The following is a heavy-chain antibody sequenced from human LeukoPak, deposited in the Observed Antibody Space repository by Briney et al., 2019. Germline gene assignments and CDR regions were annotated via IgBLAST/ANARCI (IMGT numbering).Heavy chain of an antibody. D-gene: IGHD5-12*01. Sequence: PGGSLRLSCEASGFTFSSYAMSWVRQAPGKGLEWVSSIKSTGSTTHYADAVGGRFIISRDNSANMFYLDMNSLRAEDTAFYYCAKDRRAGYPRDSFDAWGQGTAVTVS. CDR3: AKDRRAGYPRDSFDA. J-gene: IGHJ3*01. CDR2: IKSTGSTT. V-gene: IGHV3-23*01. CDR1: GFTFSSYA.